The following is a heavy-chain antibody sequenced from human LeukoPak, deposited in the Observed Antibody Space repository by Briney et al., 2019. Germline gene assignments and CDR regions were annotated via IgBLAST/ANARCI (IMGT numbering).Heavy chain of an antibody. J-gene: IGHJ5*02. D-gene: IGHD5-18*01. CDR3: ARERGYINWFDP. CDR1: GYTFTSYA. V-gene: IGHV1-3*01. Sequence: ASVKVSCKASGYTFTSYATHWVRQAPGQRLEWMGWINAGNGNTKYSQKFQGRVTITRDTSASTAYMELSSLRSEDTAVYYCARERGYINWFDPWGQGTLVTVSS. CDR2: INAGNGNT.